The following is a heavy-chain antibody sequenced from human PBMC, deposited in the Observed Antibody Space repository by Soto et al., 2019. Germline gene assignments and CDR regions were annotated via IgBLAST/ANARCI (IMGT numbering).Heavy chain of an antibody. CDR2: ISAYNGNT. CDR3: ARDSTLVLMVYVTMDV. V-gene: IGHV1-18*04. J-gene: IGHJ6*02. CDR1: GYPLTSYG. D-gene: IGHD2-8*01. Sequence: XSVKVSCKASGYPLTSYGIIWVRQAPGQGLEWMGWISAYNGNTNYAQKLQGRVTMTTDTSTSTAYMELRSLRSDDTAVYYCARDSTLVLMVYVTMDVWGQGTTVTVSS.